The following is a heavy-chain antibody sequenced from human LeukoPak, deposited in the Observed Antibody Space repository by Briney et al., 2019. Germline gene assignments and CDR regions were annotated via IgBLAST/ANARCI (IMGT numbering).Heavy chain of an antibody. J-gene: IGHJ5*02. Sequence: HPGGSLRLSCAASGFSFSSSGMHWVRQAPGQGPEWVAFTRFDDSYKAYGDSVKGRFTISRDNSKNTLYLQMDSLRSDDTAVYYCAKSSAGITWFDPWGQGTLVTVSS. V-gene: IGHV3-30*02. CDR3: AKSSAGITWFDP. CDR1: GFSFSSSG. D-gene: IGHD1-1*01. CDR2: TRFDDSYK.